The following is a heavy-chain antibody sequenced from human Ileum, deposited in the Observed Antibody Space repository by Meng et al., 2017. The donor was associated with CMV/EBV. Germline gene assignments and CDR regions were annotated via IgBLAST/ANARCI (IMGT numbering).Heavy chain of an antibody. J-gene: IGHJ4*02. CDR3: TTGEYDSSAYYASVLY. Sequence: FIFSHAWMNWVRQAPGKGLEWVGRIKSKTDGGTTDYAAPVKGRFTISRDDSKNTLYLQMNSLKTEDTAVYYCTTGEYDSSAYYASVLYWGQGTLVTVSS. D-gene: IGHD3-22*01. CDR2: IKSKTDGGTT. CDR1: FIFSHAW. V-gene: IGHV3-15*01.